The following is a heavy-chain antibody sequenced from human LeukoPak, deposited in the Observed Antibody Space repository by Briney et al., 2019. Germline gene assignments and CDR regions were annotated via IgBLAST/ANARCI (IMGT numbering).Heavy chain of an antibody. Sequence: ASVKVSCKASGYTFTDYFMYWVRQAPGQGLECMGRINPKSGGTNYARDFQGRVTMTRDTSINTAYMELSRLRSDDTAVYYCARDGSGASRYYGLDVWGQGTTVTVSS. CDR1: GYTFTDYF. D-gene: IGHD3-3*01. J-gene: IGHJ6*02. CDR2: INPKSGGT. V-gene: IGHV1-2*06. CDR3: ARDGSGASRYYGLDV.